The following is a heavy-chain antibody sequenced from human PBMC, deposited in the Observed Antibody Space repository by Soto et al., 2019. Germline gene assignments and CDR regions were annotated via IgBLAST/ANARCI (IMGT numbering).Heavy chain of an antibody. CDR3: ARFGEEVRATWFSY. CDR1: GGTFSSYA. Sequence: ASVKVSCKASGGTFSSYAISWVRQAPGQGLEWMGGIIPIFGTANYAQKFQGRVTITADESTSTAYMELSSLRSEDTAVYYCARFGEEVRATWFSYWGQGTLVIVSS. J-gene: IGHJ4*02. V-gene: IGHV1-69*13. D-gene: IGHD1-26*01. CDR2: IIPIFGTA.